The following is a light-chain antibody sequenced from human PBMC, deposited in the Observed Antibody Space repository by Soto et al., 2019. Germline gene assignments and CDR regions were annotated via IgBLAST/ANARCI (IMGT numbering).Light chain of an antibody. V-gene: IGKV3-20*01. CDR1: QSVSTSY. CDR3: QQYGSSPMYT. CDR2: GAS. Sequence: EIVLTQSPGTLSLSPGERATLSCRASQSVSTSYLAWYQQKPGQAPRLLIYGASSRATGIPDRFSGSGSGRALTLTISRLEPEDFAVHYCQQYGSSPMYTFGQGTKLEIK. J-gene: IGKJ2*01.